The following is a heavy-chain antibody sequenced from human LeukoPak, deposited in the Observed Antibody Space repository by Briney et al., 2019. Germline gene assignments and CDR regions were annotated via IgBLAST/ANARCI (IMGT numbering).Heavy chain of an antibody. D-gene: IGHD6-19*01. J-gene: IGHJ4*02. CDR1: GFTFTNYW. Sequence: GGSLRLSCAASGFTFTNYWMSWVRQAPGKGLELVANIKQDRSEKYYVDSVKGRFTISRDNAKNTLYLQMNRLKFEDTAVYYCARRGAVAGTFDYWGQGTLVTVSS. V-gene: IGHV3-7*01. CDR3: ARRGAVAGTFDY. CDR2: IKQDRSEK.